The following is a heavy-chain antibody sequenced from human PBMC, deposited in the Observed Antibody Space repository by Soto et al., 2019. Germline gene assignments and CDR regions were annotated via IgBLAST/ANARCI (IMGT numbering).Heavy chain of an antibody. D-gene: IGHD3-10*01. CDR2: ISYDGSNK. J-gene: IGHJ6*02. CDR1: GFTFSSYG. Sequence: GGSLRLSCAASGFTFSSYGMHWVRQAPGKGLEWVAVISYDGSNKYYADSVKGRFTISRDNSKNTLYLQMNSLRAEDTAVYYCAKGSVALLWFGELPFLKLDYGMDVWGQGTTVTAP. CDR3: AKGSVALLWFGELPFLKLDYGMDV. V-gene: IGHV3-30*18.